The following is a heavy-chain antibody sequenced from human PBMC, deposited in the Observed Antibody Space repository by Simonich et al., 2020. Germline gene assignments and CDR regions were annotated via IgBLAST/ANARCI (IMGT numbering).Heavy chain of an antibody. CDR3: ARSHIAAAGTGYFQH. CDR1: GYTFTGYY. V-gene: IGHV1-2*02. CDR2: INPTSGGT. D-gene: IGHD6-13*01. Sequence: QVQLVQSGAEVKKPGASVKVSCKASGYTFTGYYMHWMRQAPGQGLEWMGWINPTSGGTNYAQKFQGRITMTSDTSISTAYMELSRLRSDDTAVYYCARSHIAAAGTGYFQHWGQGTLVTVSS. J-gene: IGHJ1*01.